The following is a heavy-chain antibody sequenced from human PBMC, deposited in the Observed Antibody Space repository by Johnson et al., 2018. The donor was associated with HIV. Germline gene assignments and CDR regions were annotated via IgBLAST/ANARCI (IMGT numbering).Heavy chain of an antibody. J-gene: IGHJ3*02. CDR1: GFFFSAYS. V-gene: IGHV3-11*04. D-gene: IGHD3-10*01. CDR3: ARDSLVGGPPQVDAFDI. Sequence: QMQLVESGGGLVKPGGSLRLSCAASGFFFSAYSMRWIRQSPGTGLAWVSYISRGGSTIYYADSVTGRFTISRDNANNTLYLQMNSRRAEDTAVYYCARDSLVGGPPQVDAFDIWGQGTMVTVSS. CDR2: ISRGGSTI.